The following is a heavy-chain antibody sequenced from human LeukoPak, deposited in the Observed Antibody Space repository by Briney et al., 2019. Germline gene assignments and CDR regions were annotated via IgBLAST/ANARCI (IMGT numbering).Heavy chain of an antibody. J-gene: IGHJ4*02. CDR1: GGSFSGYY. V-gene: IGHV4-34*01. CDR2: INHSGST. Sequence: SETLSLTCAVYGGSFSGYYWSWIHQPPGKGLEWIGEINHSGSTNYNPSLKSRVTISVDTSKNQFSLKLSSVTAADTAVYYCARNRGYCSSTSCPTGDYWGQGTLVTVSS. CDR3: ARNRGYCSSTSCPTGDY. D-gene: IGHD2-2*01.